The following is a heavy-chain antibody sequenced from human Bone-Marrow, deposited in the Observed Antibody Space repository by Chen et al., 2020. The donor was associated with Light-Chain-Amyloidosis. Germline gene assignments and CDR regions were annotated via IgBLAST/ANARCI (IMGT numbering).Heavy chain of an antibody. CDR2: ISGSGGSR. J-gene: IGHJ3*02. Sequence: MSWVRQAPGKGLEWVSTISGSGGSRYYGDSVKGRLTISRDNSKNALFLQMNSLRAEDTAVYYCAKDISYDDILPGYPADAFDIWGQGTMVTVAS. D-gene: IGHD3-9*01. CDR3: AKDISYDDILPGYPADAFDI. V-gene: IGHV3-23*01.